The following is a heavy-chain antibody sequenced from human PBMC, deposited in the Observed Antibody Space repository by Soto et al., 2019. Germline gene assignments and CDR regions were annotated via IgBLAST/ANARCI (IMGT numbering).Heavy chain of an antibody. CDR3: AKDQAPYCYYTGAYDY. V-gene: IGHV3-23*01. D-gene: IGHD2-8*02. CDR2: ITNSGATT. J-gene: IGHJ4*02. CDR1: GFTFTNYA. Sequence: EVQLLECGGGLVQPGKTLRLSCAASGFTFTNYAMSWVRQAPGKGLEWVSSITNSGATTYYADSVKGRFTISRDNSKNTLYLQMNSLRAEDTAVYYCAKDQAPYCYYTGAYDYWGQGTRVAVSS.